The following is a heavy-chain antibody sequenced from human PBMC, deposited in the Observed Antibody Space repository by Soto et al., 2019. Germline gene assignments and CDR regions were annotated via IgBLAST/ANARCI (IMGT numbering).Heavy chain of an antibody. CDR1: GFTFSCST. J-gene: IGHJ4*02. Sequence: GGSLRLSCATSGFTFSCSTIHWVRQASGKGLEWVGRTRSKTYSYATAYAASVKGRFTISRDDSQSTAYLQMNSLKTEDTAVYYCARDYTGRYFWGQGTLVTVSS. CDR3: ARDYTGRYF. CDR2: TRSKTYSYAT. V-gene: IGHV3-73*01. D-gene: IGHD1-26*01.